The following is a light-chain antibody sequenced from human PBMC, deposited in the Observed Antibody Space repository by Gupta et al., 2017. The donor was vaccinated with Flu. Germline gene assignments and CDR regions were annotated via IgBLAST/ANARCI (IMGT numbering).Light chain of an antibody. CDR3: QSYDNSLSGYV. CDR2: GDN. CDR1: SSNTWAPYD. V-gene: IGLV1-40*01. Sequence: QSVLTQPPSVSGAPGQRVTVPCTGSSSNTWAPYDVHWYQQLPGTSPKLLMFGDNIRPSGVPDRFSASKSGTSTSLAITGLQAEDEAVYYCQSYDNSLSGYVFGTGTKVTVL. J-gene: IGLJ1*01.